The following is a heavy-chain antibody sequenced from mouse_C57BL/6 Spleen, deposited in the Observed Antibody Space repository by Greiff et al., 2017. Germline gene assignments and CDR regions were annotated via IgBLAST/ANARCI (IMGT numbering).Heavy chain of an antibody. CDR3: ARSPYCSGSSYWYFDV. D-gene: IGHD1-1*01. J-gene: IGHJ1*03. Sequence: VQLQQSVAELVRPGASVKLSCTASGFNIKNTYMHWVKQRPEQGLEWIGRIDPANGNTKYAPKFQGKATITADTSSNTAYLQLSSLTSEDTAIYYCARSPYCSGSSYWYFDVWGTGTTVTVSS. CDR1: GFNIKNTY. V-gene: IGHV14-3*01. CDR2: IDPANGNT.